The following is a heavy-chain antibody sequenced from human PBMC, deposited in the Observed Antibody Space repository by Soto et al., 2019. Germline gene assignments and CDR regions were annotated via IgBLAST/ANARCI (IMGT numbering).Heavy chain of an antibody. J-gene: IGHJ6*02. CDR3: ARLGFNYDFLSGYYNVHHYYGIDV. CDR1: EYKVSTWHNFTSYW. D-gene: IGHD3-3*01. CDR2: TYPGDSDT. Sequence: GELLKISCMGSEYKVSTWHNFTSYWIAWVRQMPGEGLEWMGITYPGDSDTRYSPSFQGQVTISADKSINSVYLQWSSLKASDTATYYCARLGFNYDFLSGYYNVHHYYGIDVWGQGTTVTVSS. V-gene: IGHV5-51*01.